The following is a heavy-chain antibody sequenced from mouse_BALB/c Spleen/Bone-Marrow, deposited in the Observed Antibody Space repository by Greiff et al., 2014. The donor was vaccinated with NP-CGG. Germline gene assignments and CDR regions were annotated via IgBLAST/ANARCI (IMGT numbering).Heavy chain of an antibody. Sequence: GFIRINPNGYTTEYNPSLKGRFTISRDNSHGILYLQMSTLRAGDSAIYYCARYYSGYFDFWGQGTTLTVSS. V-gene: IGHV7-3*02. J-gene: IGHJ2*01. CDR2: IRINPNGYTT. CDR3: ARYYSGYFDF. D-gene: IGHD5-1*01.